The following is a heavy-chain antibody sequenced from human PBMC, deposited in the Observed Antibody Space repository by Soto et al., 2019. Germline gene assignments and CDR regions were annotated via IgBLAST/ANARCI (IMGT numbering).Heavy chain of an antibody. D-gene: IGHD3-16*02. CDR2: ISPYNGKT. V-gene: IGHV1-18*04. Sequence: ASVKVSCKASGYTFTTHGISCVRQAPGQGLEWMGWISPYNGKTTYAQKVQGRVTMTTDTPTSTAYMELRGLRSDDTAVYYCARVDDYVWGSFRPWGQGTQVTVSS. J-gene: IGHJ4*02. CDR1: GYTFTTHG. CDR3: ARVDDYVWGSFRP.